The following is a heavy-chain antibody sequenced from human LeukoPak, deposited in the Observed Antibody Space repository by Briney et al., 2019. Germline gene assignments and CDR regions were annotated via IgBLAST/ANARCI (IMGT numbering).Heavy chain of an antibody. V-gene: IGHV3-20*04. Sequence: AGGSLRLSCAASGFTFDDYGRNWVRQAPGNGLEWNSGIHCNGDTTNYAASVEGRFTISRDNAKNSLYLQMNSLRAEDTVLYYAEGGIRYYYYYYMDVWGKGTTVTVSS. CDR1: GFTFDDYG. D-gene: IGHD3-9*01. CDR2: IHCNGDTT. CDR3: EGGIRYYYYYYMDV. J-gene: IGHJ6*03.